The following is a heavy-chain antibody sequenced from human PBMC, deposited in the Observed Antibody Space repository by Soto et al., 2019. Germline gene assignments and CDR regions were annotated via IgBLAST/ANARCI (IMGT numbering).Heavy chain of an antibody. CDR3: ARLGIGWEFPFDY. J-gene: IGHJ4*02. D-gene: IGHD1-26*01. V-gene: IGHV4-61*08. CDR2: LYHSGST. CDR1: GGSVSNDAYY. Sequence: QVQLQESGPGLVKPSETLSLTCIVSGGSVSNDAYYWSWIRQRPGKGLEWFGYLYHSGSTYYNPSLKSRVTISADTSANQFSLKVSSVTAADTAVYYCARLGIGWEFPFDYWGQGTLVNVSS.